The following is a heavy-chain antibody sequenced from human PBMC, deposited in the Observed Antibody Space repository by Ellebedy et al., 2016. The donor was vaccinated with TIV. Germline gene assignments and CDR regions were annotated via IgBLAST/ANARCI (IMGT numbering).Heavy chain of an antibody. CDR2: IIPIFGTT. Sequence: SVKVSCKASGDNFSSYAISWVRQAPGQGLEWMGGIIPIFGTTNYAQNFQGRVTITADESTSTAYMELSSLRSEDTAMYYCARGTIGLLWSFLDYWGQGTLVTVSS. J-gene: IGHJ4*02. D-gene: IGHD3-10*01. CDR3: ARGTIGLLWSFLDY. V-gene: IGHV1-69*13. CDR1: GDNFSSYA.